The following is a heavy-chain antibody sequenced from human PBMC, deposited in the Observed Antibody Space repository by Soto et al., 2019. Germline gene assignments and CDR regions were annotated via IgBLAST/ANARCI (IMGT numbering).Heavy chain of an antibody. CDR1: GFPFINFA. V-gene: IGHV3-23*01. CDR2: ISGTGSRT. Sequence: GGSLRLSCAASGFPFINFAMSWVRQSPGKGLGWVSAISGTGSRTWYADSVRGRFTVSRDNSKNTLYLQMNSLRDEDTAVYYCAKFGASGSYFQFDYCGPGTLVTVSS. J-gene: IGHJ4*02. CDR3: AKFGASGSYFQFDY. D-gene: IGHD3-10*01.